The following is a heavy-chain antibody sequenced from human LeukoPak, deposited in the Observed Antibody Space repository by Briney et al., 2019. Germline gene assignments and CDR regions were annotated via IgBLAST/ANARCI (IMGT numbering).Heavy chain of an antibody. CDR2: IYPGDSDT. Sequence: GESLKISCKGSGYSFTSYWIGWVRQMPGRGLEWMGIIYPGDSDTRYSPSFQGQVTISADKSISTAYLQWSSLKASDTAVYYCASPSVGATTGIDYWGQGTLVTVSS. J-gene: IGHJ4*02. CDR3: ASPSVGATTGIDY. D-gene: IGHD1-26*01. V-gene: IGHV5-51*01. CDR1: GYSFTSYW.